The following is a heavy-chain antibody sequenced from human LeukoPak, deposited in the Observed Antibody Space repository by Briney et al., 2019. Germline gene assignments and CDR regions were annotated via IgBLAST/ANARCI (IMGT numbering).Heavy chain of an antibody. CDR3: ARDARYCSGGSCYFDY. CDR1: GFTFSSYW. Sequence: GGSLRLSCAASGFTFSSYWMSWVRQAPGKGLEWVANIKQDGSEKYYVDSVKGRFTISRDNAKNSLYLQMNSLRAEDTAVYYCARDARYCSGGSCYFDYWGQGTLVTVSS. CDR2: IKQDGSEK. V-gene: IGHV3-7*01. D-gene: IGHD2-15*01. J-gene: IGHJ4*02.